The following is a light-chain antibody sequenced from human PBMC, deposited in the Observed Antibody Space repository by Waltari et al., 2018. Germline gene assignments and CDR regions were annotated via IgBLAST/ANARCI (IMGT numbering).Light chain of an antibody. CDR3: YHHDYSLT. Sequence: TVLTQSPGTLSLSPGERATLSCRASQSFGGNYLVWYQPKPGQPPRPLIYGVSRRATGVPDRFSGSGSGTDFTLTIPRLEPEDFAVYYCYHHDYSLTFGGGTKVDI. J-gene: IGKJ4*01. CDR1: QSFGGNY. V-gene: IGKV3-20*01. CDR2: GVS.